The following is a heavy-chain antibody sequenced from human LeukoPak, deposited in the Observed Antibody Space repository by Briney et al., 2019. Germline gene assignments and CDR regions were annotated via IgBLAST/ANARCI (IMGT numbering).Heavy chain of an antibody. Sequence: GGSLRLSCAASGFTFSTYGMHWVRQAPGKGLEWVAIISYDGNDKDYADSVRGRFTISRDNSKNTPYLQMNSLRGEDTAVYYCAKSTAPAGYYLDYWGQGILVTVSS. J-gene: IGHJ4*02. V-gene: IGHV3-30*18. D-gene: IGHD2-2*01. CDR2: ISYDGNDK. CDR3: AKSTAPAGYYLDY. CDR1: GFTFSTYG.